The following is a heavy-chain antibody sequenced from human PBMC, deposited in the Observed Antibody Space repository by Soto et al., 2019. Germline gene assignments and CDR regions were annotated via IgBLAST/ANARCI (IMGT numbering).Heavy chain of an antibody. J-gene: IGHJ5*02. CDR1: GFTLSNYG. CDR2: ILGSDYST. CDR3: AKRGYGRYNWFDP. Sequence: GGSLRLSCAASGFTLSNYGMSWVRQAPGKGLEWVSGILGSDYSTYYADSVKGRFTISRDNSKNTLYLQMNSLRAEDTAVYYCAKRGYGRYNWFDPWGQGTLVTVSS. V-gene: IGHV3-NL1*01. D-gene: IGHD5-18*01.